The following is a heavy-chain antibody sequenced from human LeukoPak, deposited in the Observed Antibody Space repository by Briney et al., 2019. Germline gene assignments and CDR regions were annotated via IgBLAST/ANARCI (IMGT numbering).Heavy chain of an antibody. CDR2: IYYSGST. Sequence: PPETLSLTCTVSGGSISSGSYYWGWIRQPPGKGLEWIGSIYYSGSTYYNPSLKGRVTISVDTSKIQFSLKLSSVTAADTAVYYCVRHLLNQYFYDSSGYPIPDYWGQGTLVTVSS. V-gene: IGHV4-39*01. CDR3: VRHLLNQYFYDSSGYPIPDY. CDR1: GGSISSGSYY. J-gene: IGHJ4*02. D-gene: IGHD3-22*01.